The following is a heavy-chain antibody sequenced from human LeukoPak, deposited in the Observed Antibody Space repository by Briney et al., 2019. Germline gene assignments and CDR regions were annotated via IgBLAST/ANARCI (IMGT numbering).Heavy chain of an antibody. CDR3: AREEMGGIDY. CDR1: GYSISSGYY. J-gene: IGHJ4*02. Sequence: SETLSLTXAVSGYSISSGYYWGWIRQPPGKGLEWIGSIYRSGSAYYNPSLKSRVTISLDTSKNQFSLKLSSVTAADTAVYYCAREEMGGIDYWGQGTLVTASS. V-gene: IGHV4-38-2*02. CDR2: IYRSGSA. D-gene: IGHD5-24*01.